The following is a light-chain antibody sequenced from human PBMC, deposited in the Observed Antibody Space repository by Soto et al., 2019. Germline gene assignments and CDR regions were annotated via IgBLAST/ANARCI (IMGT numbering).Light chain of an antibody. CDR2: QVS. V-gene: IGLV2-14*01. CDR1: SSDVVGYYY. J-gene: IGLJ1*01. Sequence: QSALTQPASVSGSPGQSITISCTGTSSDVVGYYYVSWYQHHPGKAPKLMIYQVSNRPSGVSNRFSGSKSGNTASLTISGLQAEDEADYYCSSYTSSNTFYVFGTGTKLTVL. CDR3: SSYTSSNTFYV.